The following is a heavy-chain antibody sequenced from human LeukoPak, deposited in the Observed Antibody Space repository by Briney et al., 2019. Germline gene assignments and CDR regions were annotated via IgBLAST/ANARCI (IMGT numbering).Heavy chain of an antibody. CDR3: ARGRKNIAAELKNWFAP. J-gene: IGHJ5*02. CDR2: RNHNSGNT. Sequence: ASVKVSCKTAGYSFTSYDINWVRKATGQGLDRMGWRNHNSGNTGYAQMLQGRVTMTRNTSIRTAYMELSSLRSEDTAVYSCARGRKNIAAELKNWFAPCGQGTLATVSS. V-gene: IGHV1-8*01. D-gene: IGHD6-13*01. CDR1: GYSFTSYD.